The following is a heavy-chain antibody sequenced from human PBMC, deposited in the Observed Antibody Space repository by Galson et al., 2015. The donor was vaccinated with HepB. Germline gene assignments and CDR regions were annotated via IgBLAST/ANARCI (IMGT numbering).Heavy chain of an antibody. Sequence: SLRLSCAASGFTFSSYGMHWVRQTPGKGLEWVAVISYDGSNKYYADSVKGRFTLSRDNSKNTLYLQMSSLRPEDTAVYFCAKDLRREGSSGSGHFDYWGQGSLVTVSS. D-gene: IGHD6-25*01. CDR3: AKDLRREGSSGSGHFDY. CDR2: ISYDGSNK. V-gene: IGHV3-30*18. CDR1: GFTFSSYG. J-gene: IGHJ4*02.